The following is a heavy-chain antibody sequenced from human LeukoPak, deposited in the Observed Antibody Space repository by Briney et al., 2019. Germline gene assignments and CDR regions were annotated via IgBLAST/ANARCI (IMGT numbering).Heavy chain of an antibody. V-gene: IGHV4-34*01. J-gene: IGHJ3*02. Sequence: SETLTLTCAVYGGSFSGYYWSWIRQPPGKGLEWIGEINHSGSTNYNPSLKSRVTISVDTSKSQFSLKLNSATAADTAVYYCAIGMNRGHSYGGDAFDIWGQGTMVTVS. CDR1: GGSFSGYY. D-gene: IGHD5-18*01. CDR2: INHSGST. CDR3: AIGMNRGHSYGGDAFDI.